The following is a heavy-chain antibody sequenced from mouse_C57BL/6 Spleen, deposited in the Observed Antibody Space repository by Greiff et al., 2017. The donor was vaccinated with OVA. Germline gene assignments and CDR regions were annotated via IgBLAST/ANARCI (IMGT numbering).Heavy chain of an antibody. CDR1: GYAFSSSW. CDR3: ARDYYGVGFDY. D-gene: IGHD1-1*01. J-gene: IGHJ2*01. Sequence: QVQLQQSGPELVKPGASVKISCKASGYAFSSSWLNWVKQRPGKGLEWIGRIYPGDGDTNYNGKFKGKATLTADKSSSTAYMQLSSLTSEDSAVYFCARDYYGVGFDYWGQGTTLTVSA. V-gene: IGHV1-82*01. CDR2: IYPGDGDT.